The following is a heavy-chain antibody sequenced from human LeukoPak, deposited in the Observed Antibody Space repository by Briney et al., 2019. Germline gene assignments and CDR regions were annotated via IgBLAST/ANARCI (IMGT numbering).Heavy chain of an antibody. CDR3: ARRHGRCSDGSCSYPDY. CDR2: MNPNSGNT. V-gene: IGHV1-8*01. D-gene: IGHD2-15*01. Sequence: ASVKVSCKASGYTFTSYDINWVRQATGQGLEWMGWMNPNSGNTGYAQKFQGRVTMTRNSSITTAYMELSSLRSEDTAVYYCARRHGRCSDGSCSYPDYWGQGTLVTVSS. CDR1: GYTFTSYD. J-gene: IGHJ4*02.